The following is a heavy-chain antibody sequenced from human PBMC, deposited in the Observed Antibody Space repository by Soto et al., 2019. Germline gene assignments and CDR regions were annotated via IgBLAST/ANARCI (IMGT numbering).Heavy chain of an antibody. D-gene: IGHD2-15*01. CDR1: GYSFTSYW. J-gene: IGHJ5*02. CDR3: ARDWGSDCSGGSCYSTNWFDP. Sequence: GESLKISCKGSGYSFTSYWIGWVGQMPGKGLEWVGIIYPGDSDTRYSPSFQGQVTISADKSISTAYLQWSSLKASDTAMYYCARDWGSDCSGGSCYSTNWFDPWGQGTLVTVYS. CDR2: IYPGDSDT. V-gene: IGHV5-51*01.